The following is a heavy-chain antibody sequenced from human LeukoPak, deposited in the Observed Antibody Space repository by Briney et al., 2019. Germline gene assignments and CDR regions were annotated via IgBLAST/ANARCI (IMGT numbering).Heavy chain of an antibody. D-gene: IGHD2-21*01. J-gene: IGHJ4*02. Sequence: PGGSLTLSCAASGFIFSTYWMTWVRQAPGKGLEWVATIKYDGNEKYYVDSVRGRFTISRDNAKNSLYLQMNSLTAEDTAVYYCVRESYSRGDFNWGQGTLVSVSS. V-gene: IGHV3-7*01. CDR1: GFIFSTYW. CDR3: VRESYSRGDFN. CDR2: IKYDGNEK.